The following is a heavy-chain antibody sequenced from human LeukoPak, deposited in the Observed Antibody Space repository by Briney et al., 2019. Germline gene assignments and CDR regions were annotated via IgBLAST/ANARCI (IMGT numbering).Heavy chain of an antibody. CDR2: IYYSGST. D-gene: IGHD3-16*02. V-gene: IGHV4-31*03. CDR3: ARGNYVWGSYRRPFAGVRWFDP. CDR1: GGSISSGGYY. Sequence: PSETLSLTCTVSGGSISSGGYYWSWIRQHPGKGLEWIGYIYYSGSTYYNPSLKSRVTISVDTSKNQFSLKLSSVTAADTAVYYCARGNYVWGSYRRPFAGVRWFDPWGQGTLVTVSS. J-gene: IGHJ5*02.